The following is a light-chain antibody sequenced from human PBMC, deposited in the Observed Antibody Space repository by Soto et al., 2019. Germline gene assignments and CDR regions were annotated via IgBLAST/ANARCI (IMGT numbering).Light chain of an antibody. CDR2: KAS. CDR1: QSISSW. Sequence: DIQMTQSPSTLSASVGDRVTITCRASQSISSWLARYQQKPGKAPKLLIYKASTLESGVPSNFSGSGSGTEFTLTISSLQPEDFATYYCQQYNSYPWTVGQGTKVDSK. V-gene: IGKV1-5*03. CDR3: QQYNSYPWT. J-gene: IGKJ1*01.